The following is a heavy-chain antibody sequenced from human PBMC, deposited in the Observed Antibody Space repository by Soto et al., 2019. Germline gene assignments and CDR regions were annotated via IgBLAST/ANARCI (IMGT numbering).Heavy chain of an antibody. CDR3: ERVPGGYYSYYMAV. CDR1: GGSISNYY. J-gene: IGHJ6*03. V-gene: IGHV4-59*01. D-gene: IGHD2-15*01. CDR2: IYYSGST. Sequence: QVQLQESGPGLVKPSETLSLTCTVSGGSISNYYWTWIRQPPGKRLEWIGYIYYSGSTNYNPSLKSRVTITGDPSKNRVTLKLSSVTAADTAVYYCERVPGGYYSYYMAVWGKGTKVTVSS.